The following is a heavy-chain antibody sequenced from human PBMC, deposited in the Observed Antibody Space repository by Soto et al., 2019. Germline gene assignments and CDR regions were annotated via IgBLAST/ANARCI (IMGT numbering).Heavy chain of an antibody. CDR1: GFTFSIYS. CDR2: ISYDGSNK. J-gene: IGHJ2*01. V-gene: IGHV3-30*03. Sequence: GGSLRLSCAASGFTFSIYSMNWVRQAPGKGLEWVAVISYDGSNKYYADSVKGRFTISRDNSKNTLYLQMNSLRAEDTAVYYCARDPLWGTAMVLWYFDLWRRGTLVTVS. CDR3: ARDPLWGTAMVLWYFDL. D-gene: IGHD5-18*01.